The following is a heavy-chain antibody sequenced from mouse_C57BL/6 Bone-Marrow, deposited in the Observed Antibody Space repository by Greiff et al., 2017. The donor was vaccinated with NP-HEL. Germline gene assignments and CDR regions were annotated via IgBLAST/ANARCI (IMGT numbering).Heavy chain of an antibody. Sequence: EVKLMESGGGLVQPGGSLKLSCAASGFTFSDYYMYWVRQTPEKRLEWVAYISNGGGSTYYPDTVKGRFPISRDNAKNTLYLQMSRLKSEDTAMYYCARHSNYGGAMDYWGQGTSVTVSS. CDR3: ARHSNYGGAMDY. V-gene: IGHV5-12*01. J-gene: IGHJ4*01. D-gene: IGHD2-5*01. CDR1: GFTFSDYY. CDR2: ISNGGGST.